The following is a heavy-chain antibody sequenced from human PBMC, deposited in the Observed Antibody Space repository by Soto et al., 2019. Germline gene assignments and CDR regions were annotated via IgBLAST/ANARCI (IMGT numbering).Heavy chain of an antibody. CDR2: IHPCDSDT. J-gene: IGHJ4*02. V-gene: IGHV5-51*01. CDR3: ASAKYCRGSDRHIYFDS. Sequence: GESLKISCQGSGYSFTNYWVGWVRQIPGRGLEWMGIIHPCDSDTRYSPFFQGQVTISADKSISTAYLRWSSLQASDTAMYSCASAKYCRGSDRHIYFDSWGQGTLVTVSS. CDR1: GYSFTNYW. D-gene: IGHD2-15*01.